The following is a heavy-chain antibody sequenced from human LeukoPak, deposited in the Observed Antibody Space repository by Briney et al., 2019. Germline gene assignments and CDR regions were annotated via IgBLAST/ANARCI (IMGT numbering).Heavy chain of an antibody. J-gene: IGHJ4*02. Sequence: SETLSLTCTVSGGSISSYYWSWIRQPPGKGLEWIGYIYYSGSTNYNPSLKSRVTISVDTSKNQFSLKLSSVTAADTAVYYCTTEDVDPWVDYWGQGTLVTVSS. D-gene: IGHD5-12*01. CDR1: GGSISSYY. CDR3: TTEDVDPWVDY. V-gene: IGHV4-59*12. CDR2: IYYSGST.